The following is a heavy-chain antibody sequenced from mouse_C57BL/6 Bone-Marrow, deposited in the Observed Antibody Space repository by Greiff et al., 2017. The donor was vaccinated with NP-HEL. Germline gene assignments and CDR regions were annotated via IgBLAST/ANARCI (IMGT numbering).Heavy chain of an antibody. CDR1: GFTFSDYG. CDR2: ISNLAYSI. D-gene: IGHD3-2*02. Sequence: EVMLVESGGGLVQPGGSLKLSCAASGFTFSDYGMAWVRQAPRKGPEWVAFISNLAYSIYYADTVTGRFTMSRENAKNPLYLGMGRLRSEDTAMYYCARWAAQAFYYAMDYWGQGTSVTVSS. CDR3: ARWAAQAFYYAMDY. J-gene: IGHJ4*01. V-gene: IGHV5-15*01.